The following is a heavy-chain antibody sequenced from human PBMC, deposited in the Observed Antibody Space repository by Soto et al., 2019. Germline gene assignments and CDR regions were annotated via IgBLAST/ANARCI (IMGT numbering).Heavy chain of an antibody. CDR1: GFTFNNYA. CDR2: ISGGAETT. D-gene: IGHD3-10*01. V-gene: IGHV3-23*01. J-gene: IGHJ4*02. CDR3: AKYGYYCSGGSKDHKTFDY. Sequence: EVQLLESGGGLVQPGGSLRLSCAASGFTFNNYAMTWVRQAPGKGLQWVSSISGGAETTYYADSVKGRFTISRDDYKNTLFLQMNSLRAEDTAVYYCAKYGYYCSGGSKDHKTFDYWGQGTLVTVSS.